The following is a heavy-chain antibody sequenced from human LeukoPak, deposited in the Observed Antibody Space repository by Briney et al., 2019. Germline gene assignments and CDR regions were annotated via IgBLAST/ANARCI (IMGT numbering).Heavy chain of an antibody. D-gene: IGHD3-22*01. CDR1: GDSVSSNSAA. CDR2: TYYRSRWYN. CDR3: ARATYYYDSSGYWWFDY. J-gene: IGHJ4*02. V-gene: IGHV6-1*01. Sequence: SQTLSLTCAISGDSVSSNSAAWNWIRQSPSRGLEWLGRTYYRSRWYNDYAVSVKSRISINPDTSKNQFSLQLHPVTPEDTAVYYCARATYYYDSSGYWWFDYWSQGTLVTVSS.